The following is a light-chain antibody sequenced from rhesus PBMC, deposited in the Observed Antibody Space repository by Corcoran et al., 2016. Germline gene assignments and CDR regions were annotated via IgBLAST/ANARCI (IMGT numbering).Light chain of an antibody. CDR1: QGITND. J-gene: IGKJ2*01. CDR2: EAS. Sequence: DIQMTQSPSSLSASVGDRVTITCRASQGITNDLAWYQQKPGETPKLLIYEASSLQSGIPSRFRGSGSGTDFTLTISGLQPTAFATYYCQHYYGTPYSFGQGTKVEIK. V-gene: IGKV1-33*02. CDR3: QHYYGTPYS.